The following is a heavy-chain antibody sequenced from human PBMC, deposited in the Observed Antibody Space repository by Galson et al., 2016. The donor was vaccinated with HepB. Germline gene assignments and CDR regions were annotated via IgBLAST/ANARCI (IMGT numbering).Heavy chain of an antibody. CDR3: ARGDIVGAIFDY. CDR1: GFTFSSYS. D-gene: IGHD1-26*01. J-gene: IGHJ4*02. V-gene: IGHV3-21*01. CDR2: ISSSSSYI. Sequence: SLRLSCAASGFTFSSYSMNWVRQAPGKGLEWVSSISSSSSYIYYADSVKGQFTISRDNAKNSLYLQMNSLRAEDTAVYHCARGDIVGAIFDYWGQGTLVTVSS.